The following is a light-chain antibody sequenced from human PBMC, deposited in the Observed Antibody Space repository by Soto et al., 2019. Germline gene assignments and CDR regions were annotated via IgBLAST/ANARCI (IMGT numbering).Light chain of an antibody. Sequence: QMTQSPSSLSASIGDRVIITCRASQSINYYLNWYQQQTGKAPKLLVSTAASLRSGIPSRFSGSASGTYFALIISSLQPEDFATYYFQQSYTTPYTFGQGTKLEI. CDR2: TAA. CDR3: QQSYTTPYT. J-gene: IGKJ2*01. V-gene: IGKV1-39*01. CDR1: QSINYY.